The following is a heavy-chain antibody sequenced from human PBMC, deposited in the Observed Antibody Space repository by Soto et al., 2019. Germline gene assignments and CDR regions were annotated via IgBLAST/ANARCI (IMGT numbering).Heavy chain of an antibody. J-gene: IGHJ5*02. Sequence: QVQLVQSGAEVKKPGSSVKVSCKASGGTFSSYAISWVRQAPGQGLEWMGWIIPIFGTANYAQKFQGRVTITADESTSTAYMELSSLRSEDTAVYYCARDYECSGGSCYENWFEPWGQGTLVTVSS. D-gene: IGHD2-15*01. V-gene: IGHV1-69*01. CDR2: IIPIFGTA. CDR3: ARDYECSGGSCYENWFEP. CDR1: GGTFSSYA.